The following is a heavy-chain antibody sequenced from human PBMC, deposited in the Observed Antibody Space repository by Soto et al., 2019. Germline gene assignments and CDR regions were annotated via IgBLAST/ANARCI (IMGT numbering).Heavy chain of an antibody. D-gene: IGHD2-8*02. Sequence: QVHLVESGGGVIKPGRSLRLSCAASGFRFSLYGMHWVRQAPGKGLEWVAVISDDGKIRKFADSVKGRFAISRDSSKSTLYLEMFSLSPEDTAVYYCARDPGGYPLGYFNVWGQGTMVTVSS. CDR1: GFRFSLYG. CDR3: ARDPGGYPLGYFNV. V-gene: IGHV3-30*09. CDR2: ISDDGKIR. J-gene: IGHJ3*01.